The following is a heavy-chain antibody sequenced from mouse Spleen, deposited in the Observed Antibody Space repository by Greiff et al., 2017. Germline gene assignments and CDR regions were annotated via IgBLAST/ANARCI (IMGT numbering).Heavy chain of an antibody. D-gene: IGHD2-10*02. Sequence: EVKLVESGGGLVKPGGSLKLSCAASGFTFSDYGMHWVRQAPEKGLEWVAYISSGSSNIYYADTVKGRFTMSRDNAKNTLFLQMTSLRSEDTAMYYCAKYDYWAMDDWGQGTSVTVSS. J-gene: IGHJ4*01. CDR2: ISSGSSNI. V-gene: IGHV5-17*01. CDR3: AKYDYWAMDD. CDR1: GFTFSDYG.